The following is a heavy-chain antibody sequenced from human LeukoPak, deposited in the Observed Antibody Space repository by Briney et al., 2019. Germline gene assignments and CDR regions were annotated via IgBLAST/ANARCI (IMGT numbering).Heavy chain of an antibody. V-gene: IGHV3-13*01. J-gene: IGHJ5*02. Sequence: GGSLRLSCAASGFTFSSYDMHWVRQATGKGLGWVSAIGTAGDTYYPGSVKGRFTISRENAKNSLYLQMNSLRAEDTAVYYCARGPPRYGYQDVSTWFDPWGQGTLVTVSS. CDR3: ARGPPRYGYQDVSTWFDP. CDR2: IGTAGDT. D-gene: IGHD5-12*01. CDR1: GFTFSSYD.